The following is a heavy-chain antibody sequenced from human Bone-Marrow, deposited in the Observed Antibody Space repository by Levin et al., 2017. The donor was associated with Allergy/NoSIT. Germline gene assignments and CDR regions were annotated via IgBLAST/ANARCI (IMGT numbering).Heavy chain of an antibody. V-gene: IGHV1-69*01. Sequence: LPLFCPANYAQKFQGRVTITADESTSTAYMELSSLRSEDTAVYYCARAEGILTGYYIRPGWFDPWGQGTLVTVSS. CDR2: LPLFCPA. J-gene: IGHJ5*02. CDR3: ARAEGILTGYYIRPGWFDP. D-gene: IGHD3-9*01.